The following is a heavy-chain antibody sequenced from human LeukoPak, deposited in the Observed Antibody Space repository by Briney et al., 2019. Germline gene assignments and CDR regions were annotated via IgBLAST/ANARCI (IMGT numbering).Heavy chain of an antibody. CDR2: IKQDGSEK. CDR1: GFTFSNCW. Sequence: PGGSLRLSCAASGFTFSNCWMSWVRQAPGKGLEWVASIKQDGSEKSYVGSVKGRFTISRDNAKNSLSLEMNSLRAEDTAVYYCARVLYHEGNAYRPMDSWGQGTLVTVSS. V-gene: IGHV3-7*01. J-gene: IGHJ4*02. D-gene: IGHD1-26*01. CDR3: ARVLYHEGNAYRPMDS.